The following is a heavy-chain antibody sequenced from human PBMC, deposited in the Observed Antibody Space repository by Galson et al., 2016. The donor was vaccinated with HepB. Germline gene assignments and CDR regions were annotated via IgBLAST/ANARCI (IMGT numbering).Heavy chain of an antibody. CDR2: INPDGSGT. CDR3: VRDHIGGWFTDV. Sequence: SLRLSCAASGFPFSTYWMHWVRQAPGQGPVWVSRINPDGSGTRCADSVQGRFTISRDNSKNMLYMQMNNLRDEDTALYYCVRDHIGGWFTDVWGQGTTVAVSS. V-gene: IGHV3-74*01. CDR1: GFPFSTYW. D-gene: IGHD6-19*01. J-gene: IGHJ6*02.